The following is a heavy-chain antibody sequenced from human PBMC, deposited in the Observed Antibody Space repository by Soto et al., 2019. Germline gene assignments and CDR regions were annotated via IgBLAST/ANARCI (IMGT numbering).Heavy chain of an antibody. J-gene: IGHJ6*03. CDR1: GYTFTSYD. CDR3: ARGHSTSIRIHYMDV. CDR2: MNPNSGNT. Sequence: GASVKVSCKASGYTFTSYDINWVRQATGQGLEWMGWMNPNSGNTGYAQKFQGRVNMTRNTSISTAYMELSSLRSEDTAVYYCARGHSTSIRIHYMDVWGKGTTVTVSS. V-gene: IGHV1-8*01. D-gene: IGHD2-21*01.